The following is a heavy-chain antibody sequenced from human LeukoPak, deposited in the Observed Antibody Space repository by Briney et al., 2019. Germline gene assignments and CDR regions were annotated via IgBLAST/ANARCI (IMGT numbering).Heavy chain of an antibody. D-gene: IGHD6-13*01. CDR2: ISTAGNYI. CDR1: GFTFSSYW. J-gene: IGHJ4*02. Sequence: GGSLRLSCAASGFTFSSYWMSWVRQAPGKGLEWVSSISTAGNYIYYADSVKGRSTISRDNAKNSLYLQMNTLSAEDTAIYYCARDNGYSKTPKEYYFDYWGQGTLVTVSS. CDR3: ARDNGYSKTPKEYYFDY. V-gene: IGHV3-21*01.